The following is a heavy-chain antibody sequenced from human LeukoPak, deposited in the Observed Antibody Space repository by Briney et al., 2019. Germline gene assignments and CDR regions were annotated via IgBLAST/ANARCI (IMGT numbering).Heavy chain of an antibody. CDR1: GYTFIGYG. Sequence: ASVKVSCKTSGYTFIGYGITWVRQAPGQGLEWMGWISVYDGNTNYAQNLQDRVTMTADTPTSTGYMELRSLRSDDTAVYYCARVGYYSGSGSQRCLDYWGQGTLVTVSS. V-gene: IGHV1-18*01. J-gene: IGHJ4*02. D-gene: IGHD3-10*01. CDR3: ARVGYYSGSGSQRCLDY. CDR2: ISVYDGNT.